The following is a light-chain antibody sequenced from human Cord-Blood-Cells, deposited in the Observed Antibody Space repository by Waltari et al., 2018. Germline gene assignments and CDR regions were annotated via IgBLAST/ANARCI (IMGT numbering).Light chain of an antibody. CDR3: SSYTSSSTLV. J-gene: IGLJ1*01. CDR1: SSDVGGYNT. CDR2: EVS. V-gene: IGLV2-14*01. Sequence: QSALTQPASVSGSPGQSLTLPCPGTSSDVGGYNTVSWYQQHPGKAPKLMIYEVSNRPSGVSNRFSGSKSGNTASLTISGLQAEDEADYYCSSYTSSSTLVFGTGTKVTVL.